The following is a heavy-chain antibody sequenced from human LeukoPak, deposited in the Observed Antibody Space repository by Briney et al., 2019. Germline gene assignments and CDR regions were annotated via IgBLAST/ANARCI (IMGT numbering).Heavy chain of an antibody. CDR2: FYYTGYT. V-gene: IGHV4-59*01. CDR1: GGSISGYY. Sequence: PSETLSLTCSVSGGSISGYYWSWIRQPPGKGLEWIGYFYYTGYTNYNPSLKSRVAISVDTSKNQFSLYLTSVTAADTAVYYCARVTNAFDIWGQGTMVTVSS. J-gene: IGHJ3*02. CDR3: ARVTNAFDI.